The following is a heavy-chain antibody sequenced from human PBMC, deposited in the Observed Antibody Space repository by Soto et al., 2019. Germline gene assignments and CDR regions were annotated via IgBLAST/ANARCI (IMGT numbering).Heavy chain of an antibody. D-gene: IGHD3-22*01. V-gene: IGHV3-30*03. CDR2: ISYDGSNK. J-gene: IGHJ4*02. CDR1: GFTFSSYG. Sequence: PGGSLRLSCAASGFTFSSYGMHWVRQAPGKGLEWVAVISYDGSNKYYADSVKGRFTISRDNSKNTLYLQMNSLRAEDTAVYYCARLSYDSSGYYTKRPPDYWGQGTLVTVSS. CDR3: ARLSYDSSGYYTKRPPDY.